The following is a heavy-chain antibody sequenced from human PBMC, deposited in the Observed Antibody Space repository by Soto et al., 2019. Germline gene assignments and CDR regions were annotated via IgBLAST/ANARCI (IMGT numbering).Heavy chain of an antibody. CDR2: ISNDENIK. CDR1: GFNFGNFG. CDR3: ARGLRGVLDY. Sequence: HPGGSLRLSCVASGFNFGNFGMHWVRQAPGKGLEWLTVISNDENIKQDSVRGRFAIARDNSKNTLYLHLTSLRAEDTAMYYCARGLRGVLDYWGQGTLVTVSS. V-gene: IGHV3-33*01. D-gene: IGHD5-12*01. J-gene: IGHJ4*02.